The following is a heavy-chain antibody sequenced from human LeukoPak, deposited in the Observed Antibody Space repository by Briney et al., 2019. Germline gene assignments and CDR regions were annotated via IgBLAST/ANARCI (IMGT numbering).Heavy chain of an antibody. V-gene: IGHV3-48*01. CDR1: GFTFSSYW. CDR2: ISSSSSTI. Sequence: GGSLRLSCAASGFTFSSYWMSWVRQAPGKGLEWVSYISSSSSTIYYADSVKGRFTISRDNAKNSLYLQMNSLRAEDTAVYYCARDLGNSNDYWGQGTLVTVSS. J-gene: IGHJ4*02. D-gene: IGHD4-11*01. CDR3: ARDLGNSNDY.